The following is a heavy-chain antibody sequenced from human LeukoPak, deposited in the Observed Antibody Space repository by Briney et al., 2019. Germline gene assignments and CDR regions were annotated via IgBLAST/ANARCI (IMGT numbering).Heavy chain of an antibody. D-gene: IGHD3-9*01. CDR2: IIPIFGTA. CDR1: GYTFTSYV. V-gene: IGHV1-69*05. J-gene: IGHJ4*02. CDR3: AGEHYDILTGYYMSYFDY. Sequence: GASVKVSCKASGYTFTSYVISWVRQAPGQGLEWMGGIIPIFGTANYAQKFQGRVTITTDESTSTAYMELSSLRSEDTAVYYCAGEHYDILTGYYMSYFDYWGQGTLLTVSS.